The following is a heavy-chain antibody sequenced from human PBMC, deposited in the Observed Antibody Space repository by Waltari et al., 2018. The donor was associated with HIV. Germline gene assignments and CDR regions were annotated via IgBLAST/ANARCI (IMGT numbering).Heavy chain of an antibody. J-gene: IGHJ6*02. V-gene: IGHV3-23*01. CDR2: ISGSVGST. Sequence: EVQLLESGGGLVQPGGSLRLSCAASGFSFSSYAMTWVRQAAGKGLEWVSVISGSVGSTYYADSVKGRFTISRDNSKNTLFVQLNSLRAEDTAVYYCAKNIFAAYYYSVDVWGQGTTVTVSS. CDR3: AKNIFAAYYYSVDV. D-gene: IGHD3-9*01. CDR1: GFSFSSYA.